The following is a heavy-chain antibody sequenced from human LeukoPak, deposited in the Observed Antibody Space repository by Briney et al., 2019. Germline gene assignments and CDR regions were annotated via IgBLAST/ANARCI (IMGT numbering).Heavy chain of an antibody. CDR3: ARLWFGGEDLIAY. Sequence: SETLSLTCTVSGGSISSYYWSWIRQPAGKGLEWIGRIYTSGSTNYNPSLKSRITMSVDTSKNQFSLKLRSVTAADTAVYFCARLWFGGEDLIAYWGQGTLVTVSS. D-gene: IGHD3-10*01. V-gene: IGHV4-4*07. CDR1: GGSISSYY. CDR2: IYTSGST. J-gene: IGHJ4*02.